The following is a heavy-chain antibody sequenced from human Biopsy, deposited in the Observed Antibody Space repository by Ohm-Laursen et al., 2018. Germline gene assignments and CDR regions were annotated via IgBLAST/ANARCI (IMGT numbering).Heavy chain of an antibody. D-gene: IGHD1-14*01. Sequence: SLRLSCAASGFTFHTYAMNWVRQVPGKGLEWVARIDVSDYNTYYADSVRGRFTISRDNSKQMVHLEINSLTADDTAVYYCVKQWGGYNFDSWGQGTLVTVSS. V-gene: IGHV3-23*01. CDR1: GFTFHTYA. J-gene: IGHJ5*01. CDR2: IDVSDYNT. CDR3: VKQWGGYNFDS.